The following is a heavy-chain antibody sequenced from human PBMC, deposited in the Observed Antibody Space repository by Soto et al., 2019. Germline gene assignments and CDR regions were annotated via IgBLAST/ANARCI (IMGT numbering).Heavy chain of an antibody. CDR3: ARHNSGSPRKYCFDY. CDR1: DDSISSSSYY. CDR2: VYYSGNT. Sequence: QLQLQESGPGLVKHSETLSLSCTVSDDSISSSSYYWGWIRQTPGKGLEWIGSVYYSGNTYYNAPLKSRFTISGDTSKNQFSLKLSSVTAADTAVYYCARHNSGSPRKYCFDYWGQGSLVTVSS. J-gene: IGHJ4*02. V-gene: IGHV4-39*01. D-gene: IGHD1-26*01.